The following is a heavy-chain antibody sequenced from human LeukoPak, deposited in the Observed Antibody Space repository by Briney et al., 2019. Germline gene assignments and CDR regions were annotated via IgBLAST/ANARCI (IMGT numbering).Heavy chain of an antibody. CDR1: GGTFSSYA. D-gene: IGHD6-19*01. V-gene: IGHV1-69*01. J-gene: IGHJ4*02. Sequence: ASVKVSCKASGGTFSSYAISWVRQAPGQGLEWMGGIIPIFGTANYAQKFQGRVTITADESTSTAYMELSSLRSEDTAVYYCARPRGSGWYEPFDYWGQGTLVTVSS. CDR3: ARPRGSGWYEPFDY. CDR2: IIPIFGTA.